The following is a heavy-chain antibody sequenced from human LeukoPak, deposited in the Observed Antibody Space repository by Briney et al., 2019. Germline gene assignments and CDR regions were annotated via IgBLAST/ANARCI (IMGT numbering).Heavy chain of an antibody. D-gene: IGHD4-17*01. CDR1: GFTFSTYG. Sequence: GRSLRLSCAASGFTFSTYGMHWVRQAPGKGLEWVAVIWYDGSNKYYADSVKGRFTISRDNSKNTLYLQMNSLRAEDTAVYYCARDKYGDDTGWFDPWGQGTPVTVSS. CDR3: ARDKYGDDTGWFDP. V-gene: IGHV3-33*01. J-gene: IGHJ5*02. CDR2: IWYDGSNK.